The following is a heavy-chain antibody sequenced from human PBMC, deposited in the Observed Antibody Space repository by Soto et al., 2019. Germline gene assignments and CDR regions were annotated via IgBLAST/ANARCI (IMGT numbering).Heavy chain of an antibody. CDR3: ARGWGYDSTDYYYAY. D-gene: IGHD3-22*01. CDR1: GGSFNRHT. V-gene: IGHV1-69*01. CDR2: IIPIFGTA. Sequence: QVQLVQSGAEVRKPGSSVRVSCKASGGSFNRHTISWVRQAPGQGLEWMGGIIPIFGTANHAQKFQGRVTIIADESTSTVYMEWSSLRSDDTAIYYCARGWGYDSTDYYYAYWGQGTLFIVSS. J-gene: IGHJ4*02.